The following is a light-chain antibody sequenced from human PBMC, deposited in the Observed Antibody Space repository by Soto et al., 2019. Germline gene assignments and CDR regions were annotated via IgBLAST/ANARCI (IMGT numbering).Light chain of an antibody. Sequence: QSQSRQAALVGKSVAITGRGSQSISSWLAWYQQKPGKAPKLLIYKAFSLESGVPSRFSGSGSGTEFTLTMRCLHPYEIATYYCQEHNSYSRLTVGGGTKVDIK. CDR2: KAF. CDR3: QEHNSYSRLT. V-gene: IGKV1-5*03. CDR1: QSISSW. J-gene: IGKJ4*01.